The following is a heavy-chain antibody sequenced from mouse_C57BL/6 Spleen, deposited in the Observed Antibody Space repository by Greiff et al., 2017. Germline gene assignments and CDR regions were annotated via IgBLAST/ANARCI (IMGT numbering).Heavy chain of an antibody. D-gene: IGHD4-1*01. CDR3: ARCSNWDAFDY. V-gene: IGHV1-82*01. Sequence: QVQLQQSGPELVKPGASVKISCKASGYAFSSSWMNWVKQRPGKGLEWIGRIYPGDGDTNYNGKFKGKATLTADKSSSTAYMQLSSLTSEDSAVYFCARCSNWDAFDYWGQGTTLTVSS. CDR2: IYPGDGDT. J-gene: IGHJ2*01. CDR1: GYAFSSSW.